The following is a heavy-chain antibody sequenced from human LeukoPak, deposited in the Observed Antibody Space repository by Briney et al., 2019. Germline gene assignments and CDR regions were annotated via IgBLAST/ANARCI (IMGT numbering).Heavy chain of an antibody. V-gene: IGHV3-48*03. D-gene: IGHD1-1*01. CDR3: ARSPPLWNGDAFDI. CDR1: GFTFSSYE. Sequence: GGSLRLSCAASGFTFSSYEMNWVRQAPGKGLEWVSYISSSGSTIYYADSVKGRFTISRDNSKNTLYLQMNSLRVEDTAVYYCARSPPLWNGDAFDIWGQGTMVTVSS. CDR2: ISSSGSTI. J-gene: IGHJ3*02.